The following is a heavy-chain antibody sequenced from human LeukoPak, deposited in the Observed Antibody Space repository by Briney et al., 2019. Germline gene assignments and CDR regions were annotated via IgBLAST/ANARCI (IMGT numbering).Heavy chain of an antibody. CDR2: ISTSSSYI. CDR3: AREGALTVTKDAFDI. V-gene: IGHV3-21*01. CDR1: GFTFNRYN. Sequence: PGGSLRLSCAASGFTFNRYNMNWVRRAPGKGLEWVSSISTSSSYIYYADSVRGRFTISRDNAKNSLYLQMNSLRAEDTAVYYCAREGALTVTKDAFDIWGQGTMVTVSS. J-gene: IGHJ3*02. D-gene: IGHD4-17*01.